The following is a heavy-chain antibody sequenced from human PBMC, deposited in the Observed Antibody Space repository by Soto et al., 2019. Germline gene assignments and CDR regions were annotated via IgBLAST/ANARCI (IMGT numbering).Heavy chain of an antibody. V-gene: IGHV3-43*01. J-gene: IGHJ4*02. Sequence: PGGSLRLSCAASGFPFDAYVMHWVRQGPGKGLEWVSLITWDGGSTYYADSVKGRFTISRDNSENSLYLQMNSLRPEDTALYYCAKGNYYDSSGYYYFDYRGQGTLVTVSS. CDR3: AKGNYYDSSGYYYFDY. CDR2: ITWDGGST. D-gene: IGHD3-22*01. CDR1: GFPFDAYV.